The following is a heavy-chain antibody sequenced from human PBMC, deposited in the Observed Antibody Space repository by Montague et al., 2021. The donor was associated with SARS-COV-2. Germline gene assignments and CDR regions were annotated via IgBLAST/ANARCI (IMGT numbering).Heavy chain of an antibody. D-gene: IGHD3-9*01. J-gene: IGHJ3*02. CDR2: XDWDDDK. CDR3: ARSYYDILTNYYDAFDI. CDR1: GFSLSTSGMR. V-gene: IGHV2-70*04. Sequence: PALVKPTQTLTLTCTLSGFSLSTSGMRASWIRQPPGKALEWLARXDWDDDKFYSTSLKTRLTISKDTSKNQVVLTMTNMDPVDTATNYCARSYYDILTNYYDAFDIWGQGTMVTVSS.